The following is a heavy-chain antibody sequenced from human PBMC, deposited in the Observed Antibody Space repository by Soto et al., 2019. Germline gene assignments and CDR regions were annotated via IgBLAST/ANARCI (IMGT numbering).Heavy chain of an antibody. CDR1: GFSFSSHG. J-gene: IGHJ3*02. CDR3: AKDLYSGSLPDAFDI. Sequence: GSLRLSCAASGFSFSSHGMHWVRQAPGKGLEWVAVVSYDGSNKYYEDSVKGRFTISRDNSKNTLYLRMSSLRAEDTAVYYCAKDLYSGSLPDAFDIWGQGTMVTVSS. CDR2: VSYDGSNK. V-gene: IGHV3-30*18. D-gene: IGHD1-26*01.